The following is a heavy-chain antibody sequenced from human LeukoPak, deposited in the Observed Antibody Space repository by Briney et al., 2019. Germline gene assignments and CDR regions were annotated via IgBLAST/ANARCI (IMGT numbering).Heavy chain of an antibody. V-gene: IGHV3-23*01. CDR1: GFTFSSYA. D-gene: IGHD3-22*01. CDR2: ISGSGGST. CDR3: AKGRKWYYYDRSGYYKGEYFQH. J-gene: IGHJ1*01. Sequence: GGSLRLSCAASGFTFSSYAMSWVRQAPGKGLEWVSAISGSGGSTYYADSVKGRFTISRDNSKNTLYLQMNSLRAEDTAVYYCAKGRKWYYYDRSGYYKGEYFQHWGQGTLVTVSS.